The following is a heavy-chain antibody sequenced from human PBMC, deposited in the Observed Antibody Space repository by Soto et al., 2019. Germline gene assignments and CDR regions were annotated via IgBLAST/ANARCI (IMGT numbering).Heavy chain of an antibody. V-gene: IGHV4-39*01. CDR2: MYYSGRT. CDR1: GTSISSSNYY. CDR3: ARHGNTVTTGYYYGMDV. D-gene: IGHD4-17*01. Sequence: SETLSLTCTVSGTSISSSNYYWGWIRQPPGRGLEWIGTMYYSGRTYYNPSLKSRVTTSVDTSKNQFSLKLSAVTATDTAVYYCARHGNTVTTGYYYGMDVWGQGTTVTVSS. J-gene: IGHJ6*02.